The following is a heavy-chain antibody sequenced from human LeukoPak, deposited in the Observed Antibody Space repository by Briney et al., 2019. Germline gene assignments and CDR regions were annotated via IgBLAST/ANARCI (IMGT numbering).Heavy chain of an antibody. Sequence: SETLSLTCTVSGDSISSSSYYWAWLRQPPGKGLEWIGSIYYSGNTFYNPSLKSRVTISADTSKNQFSLKLSSVTAADTAVYYCARRDIVATISMWGQGTLVTVSS. V-gene: IGHV4-39*01. J-gene: IGHJ4*02. CDR1: GDSISSSSYY. CDR3: ARRDIVATISM. D-gene: IGHD5-12*01. CDR2: IYYSGNT.